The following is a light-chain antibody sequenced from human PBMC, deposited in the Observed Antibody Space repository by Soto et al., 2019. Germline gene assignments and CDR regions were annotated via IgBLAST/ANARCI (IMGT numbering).Light chain of an antibody. V-gene: IGLV1-40*01. CDR1: SSNIGAGCA. Sequence: QSVLTQPPSVSGVPGQRVTISCTGSSSNIGAGCAVHWYQQLPGTAPKLLISDNSNRPSGVPDRFSGSTSGPSASLAITGLQAEDEADYYCPSYDFSLSAYVFGTETKLTVL. J-gene: IGLJ1*01. CDR2: DNS. CDR3: PSYDFSLSAYV.